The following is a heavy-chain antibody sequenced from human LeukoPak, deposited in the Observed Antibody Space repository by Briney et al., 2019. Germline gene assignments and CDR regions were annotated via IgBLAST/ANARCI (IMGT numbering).Heavy chain of an antibody. J-gene: IGHJ4*02. D-gene: IGHD6-19*01. Sequence: GGTLGISSAASGFTFSSYSMNWVRQAPGKGLKRVSSISSSSSYIYYADSVKSRFTISRDNAKNSLYLQMNSLRAEDTAVYYCARDSGWYGGDYWGQGTLVTVSS. CDR3: ARDSGWYGGDY. CDR2: ISSSSSYI. CDR1: GFTFSSYS. V-gene: IGHV3-21*01.